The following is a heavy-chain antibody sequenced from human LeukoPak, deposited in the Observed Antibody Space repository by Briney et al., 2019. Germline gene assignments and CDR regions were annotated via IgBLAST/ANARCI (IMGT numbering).Heavy chain of an antibody. J-gene: IGHJ3*02. Sequence: PSGTLSLTCAVSGGSISSSNWWSWVRQPPGKGLEWIGEIYHSGSTNYNPSLKSRVTISVDKSKNQFSLKLSSVTAADTAVYYCARTDSGSYLTPGAFDIWGQGTMVTVSS. CDR3: ARTDSGSYLTPGAFDI. V-gene: IGHV4-4*02. CDR2: IYHSGST. D-gene: IGHD1-26*01. CDR1: GGSISSSNW.